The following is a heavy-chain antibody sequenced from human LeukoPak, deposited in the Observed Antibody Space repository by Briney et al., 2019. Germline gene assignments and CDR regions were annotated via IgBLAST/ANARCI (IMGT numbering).Heavy chain of an antibody. CDR2: ITPSDSGT. Sequence: GGSLRLSCEASGFTFSAYAMTWVRQAPGKGLEWVSTITPSDSGTYYADSVRGRFTISRDNARNTLYLQMNSLRAEDTAVYYCARELDAFDSMDVWGQGTTVTVSS. V-gene: IGHV3-23*01. CDR3: ARELDAFDSMDV. CDR1: GFTFSAYA. J-gene: IGHJ6*02. D-gene: IGHD3-16*01.